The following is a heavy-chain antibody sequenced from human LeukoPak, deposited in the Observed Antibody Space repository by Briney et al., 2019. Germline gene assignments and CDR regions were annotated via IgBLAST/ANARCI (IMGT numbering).Heavy chain of an antibody. V-gene: IGHV3-53*01. CDR3: ARDRYCGGDCYSDY. J-gene: IGHJ4*02. Sequence: GGSLRLSCAASGFTVSSNYMSWVRQAPGKGLEWVSVIYSGGSTYYADSVKGRFPISRDNSKNTLYLQMNSLRAEDTAVYYCARDRYCGGDCYSDYWGQGTLVTVSS. D-gene: IGHD2-21*02. CDR1: GFTVSSNY. CDR2: IYSGGST.